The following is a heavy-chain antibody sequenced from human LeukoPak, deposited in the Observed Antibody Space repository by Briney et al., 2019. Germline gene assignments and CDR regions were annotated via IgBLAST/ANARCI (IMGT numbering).Heavy chain of an antibody. V-gene: IGHV3-23*01. CDR2: ISGSGGST. J-gene: IGHJ4*02. CDR1: GFTFSSYA. Sequence: GGSLRLSCAASGFTFSSYAMSWVRQAPGKGLEWVSTISGSGGSTYYADSVKGRFTISRDNSKNTLYLQMNSLRAEDTAVYYCATHDQWLVAYFDYWGQGTLVTVSS. D-gene: IGHD6-19*01. CDR3: ATHDQWLVAYFDY.